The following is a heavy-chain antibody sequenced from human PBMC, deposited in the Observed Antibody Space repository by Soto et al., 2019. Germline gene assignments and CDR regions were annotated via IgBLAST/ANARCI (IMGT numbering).Heavy chain of an antibody. Sequence: GGSLRLSCAASGFTFSSYSMNWVRQAPGKGLEWVSSISSSSSYIYYADSVKGRFTISRDNAKNSLYLQMNSLRAEDTAVYYCARDSTSCHDRVCWGQGTMVTVS. J-gene: IGHJ3*01. D-gene: IGHD2-2*01. V-gene: IGHV3-21*01. CDR1: GFTFSSYS. CDR2: ISSSSSYI. CDR3: ARDSTSCHDRVC.